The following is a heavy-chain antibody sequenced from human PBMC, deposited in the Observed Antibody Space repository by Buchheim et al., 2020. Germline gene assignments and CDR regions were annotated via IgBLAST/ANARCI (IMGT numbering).Heavy chain of an antibody. J-gene: IGHJ6*02. Sequence: EVQLVESGGGLVQPGRSLRLSCTASGFTFGDYAMSWVRQAPGKGLEWVGFIRSKAYGGTTEYAASVKGRFTISRDDSKSIAYLQMNSLKTEDTAVYYCTSDYGDLTDYYYGMDVWGQGTT. CDR2: IRSKAYGGTT. CDR1: GFTFGDYA. V-gene: IGHV3-49*04. CDR3: TSDYGDLTDYYYGMDV. D-gene: IGHD4-17*01.